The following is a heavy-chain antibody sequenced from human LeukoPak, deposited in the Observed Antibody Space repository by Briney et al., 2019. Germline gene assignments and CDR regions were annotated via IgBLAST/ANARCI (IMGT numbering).Heavy chain of an antibody. CDR2: IIPIFGTA. CDR3: ARGDVVVPAAWPPNFSKYYYGMDV. D-gene: IGHD2-2*01. CDR1: GGTFSSYA. V-gene: IGHV1-69*06. Sequence: ASVKVFCKASGGTFSSYAISWVRQAPGQGLEWMGGIIPIFGTANYAQKFQGRVTITADKSTSTAYMELSSLRSEDTAVYYCARGDVVVPAAWPPNFSKYYYGMDVWGKGTTVTVSS. J-gene: IGHJ6*04.